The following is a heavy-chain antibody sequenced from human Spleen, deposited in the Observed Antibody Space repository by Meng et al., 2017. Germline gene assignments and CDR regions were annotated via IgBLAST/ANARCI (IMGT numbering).Heavy chain of an antibody. J-gene: IGHJ4*02. CDR1: GYTFTSYG. Sequence: ASVKVSCKPSGYTFTSYGVSWVRQAPGQGLEWMGWINTNTGNPTYAQGFTGRFVFSLDTSVSTAYLQISSLKAEDTAVYYCARSEMATIFDYWGQGTLVTVSS. CDR2: INTNTGNP. V-gene: IGHV7-4-1*02. CDR3: ARSEMATIFDY. D-gene: IGHD5-24*01.